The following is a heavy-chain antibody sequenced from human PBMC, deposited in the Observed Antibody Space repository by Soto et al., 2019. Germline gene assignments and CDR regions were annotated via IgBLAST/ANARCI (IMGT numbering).Heavy chain of an antibody. Sequence: GGSLRLSCAASGLTFSSYAMSWVRQAPGKGLEWVSAISGSGGSTYYADSVKGRFTISRDNSKNTLYLQMNSLRAEDTAVYYCAKSETIFGVVSGYWGQGTLVTVSS. CDR3: AKSETIFGVVSGY. D-gene: IGHD3-3*01. V-gene: IGHV3-23*01. J-gene: IGHJ4*02. CDR1: GLTFSSYA. CDR2: ISGSGGST.